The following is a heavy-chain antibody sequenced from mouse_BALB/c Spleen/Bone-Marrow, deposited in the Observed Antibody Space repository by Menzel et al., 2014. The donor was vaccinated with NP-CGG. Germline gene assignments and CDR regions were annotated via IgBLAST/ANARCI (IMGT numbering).Heavy chain of an antibody. CDR1: GFTVIDYA. CDR3: PREGDADEPGWFAD. Sequence: VQLKESGGGFVKPGGSLKRSCAASGFTVIDYAMSWVRQTPEKRLEWVAFIRNGGRPYSPDYFKGRFTSSRDNASNILYLQIIKLRSEDTDLHSFPREGDADEPGWFADWRHGT. D-gene: IGHD3-3*01. J-gene: IGHJ3*01. CDR2: IRNGGRP. V-gene: IGHV5-6-5*01.